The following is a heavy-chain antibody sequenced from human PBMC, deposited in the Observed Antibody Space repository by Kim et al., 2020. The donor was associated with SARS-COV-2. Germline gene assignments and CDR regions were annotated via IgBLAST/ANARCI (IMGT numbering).Heavy chain of an antibody. CDR3: ARDAGYSSSWYHWFDA. CDR2: ISAYNGNT. V-gene: IGHV1-18*01. CDR1: GYTFTSYG. Sequence: ASVKVSCKASGYTFTSYGISWVRQAPGQGLEWMGWISAYNGNTNYAQKLQGRVTMTTDTSTSTAYMELRSLRSDDTDVYYCARDAGYSSSWYHWFDAWGQGTLVSVSS. D-gene: IGHD6-13*01. J-gene: IGHJ5*02.